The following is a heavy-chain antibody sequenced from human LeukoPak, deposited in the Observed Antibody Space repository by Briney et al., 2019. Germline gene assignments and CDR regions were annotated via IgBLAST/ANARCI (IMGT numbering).Heavy chain of an antibody. Sequence: ASVKVSCKASGGTFSSYAISWVRQAPGQGLEWMGGIIPIFGTANYAQKFQGRVTITADESTSTAYMELSSLRSEDTAVYYCAREREDYYYGMDVWGQGTTVTVSS. CDR3: AREREDYYYGMDV. CDR1: GGTFSSYA. CDR2: IIPIFGTA. D-gene: IGHD5-24*01. V-gene: IGHV1-69*13. J-gene: IGHJ6*02.